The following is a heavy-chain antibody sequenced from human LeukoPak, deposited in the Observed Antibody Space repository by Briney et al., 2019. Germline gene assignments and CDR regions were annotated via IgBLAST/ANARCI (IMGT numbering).Heavy chain of an antibody. CDR1: GFTFSSYA. CDR3: AKRALLGFGELYYFDY. V-gene: IGHV3-23*01. J-gene: IGHJ4*02. Sequence: GGSLRLSCAASGFTFSSYALSWVRQAPGKGLEWVSAISGSGGSTYYADSVKGRFTISRDNSKNTLYLQMNSLRAVDTAVYYCAKRALLGFGELYYFDYWGQGTLVTVSS. D-gene: IGHD3-10*01. CDR2: ISGSGGST.